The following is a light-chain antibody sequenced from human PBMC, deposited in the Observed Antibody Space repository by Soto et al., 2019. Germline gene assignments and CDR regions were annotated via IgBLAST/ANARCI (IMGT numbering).Light chain of an antibody. J-gene: IGKJ1*01. V-gene: IGKV3-11*01. Sequence: EIVLTQSPATLSLSPEERATLSCRASQSVRSSLAWYQQQPGQAPRLLIYDASNRATGIPARFSGSGSGTDFPLTISSLEPEDFVVYYCQQRSNWPGTFGQGTKVEIK. CDR3: QQRSNWPGT. CDR2: DAS. CDR1: QSVRSS.